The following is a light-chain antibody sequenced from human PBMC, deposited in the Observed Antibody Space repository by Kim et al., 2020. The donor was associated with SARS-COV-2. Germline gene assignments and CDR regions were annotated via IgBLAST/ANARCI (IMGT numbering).Light chain of an antibody. CDR2: DVS. Sequence: PGQSVTISCTGNSSDVGGYNYVSWYQQHPGKAPKLMIYDVSKRPSGVPDRFSGSKSGNTASLTISGLQAEDEADYYCCSYAGSYVVFGGGTQLTVL. CDR3: CSYAGSYVV. V-gene: IGLV2-11*01. CDR1: SSDVGGYNY. J-gene: IGLJ2*01.